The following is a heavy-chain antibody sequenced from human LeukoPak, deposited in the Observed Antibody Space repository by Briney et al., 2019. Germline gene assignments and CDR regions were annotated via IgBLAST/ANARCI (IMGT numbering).Heavy chain of an antibody. J-gene: IGHJ4*02. V-gene: IGHV3-23*01. D-gene: IGHD1-26*01. CDR3: GREKQRGGTPFDY. CDR1: GFTFSSYG. CDR2: ISGSGGST. Sequence: GGSLRLSCAASGFTFSSYGMSWVRQAPGKGLEWVSAISGSGGSTYYADSVKGRFTISRDNSKNTLYLQMNSLRDEDTAVYYCGREKQRGGTPFDYWGQGSLVTVSS.